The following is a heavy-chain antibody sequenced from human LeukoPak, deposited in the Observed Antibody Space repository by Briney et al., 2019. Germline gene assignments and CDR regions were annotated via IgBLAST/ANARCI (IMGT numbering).Heavy chain of an antibody. J-gene: IGHJ3*02. D-gene: IGHD3-22*01. V-gene: IGHV4-59*01. CDR1: GGSFSSYY. CDR3: ARAVGYYYENAFDI. Sequence: SETLSLTCTVSGGSFSSYYWSWIRQPPGKGLEWIGYIFYSGSTNYNPSLKSRVTISVHTSKNQFSLKLSSVTAADTAVYYCARAVGYYYENAFDIWGQGTMVTVSS. CDR2: IFYSGST.